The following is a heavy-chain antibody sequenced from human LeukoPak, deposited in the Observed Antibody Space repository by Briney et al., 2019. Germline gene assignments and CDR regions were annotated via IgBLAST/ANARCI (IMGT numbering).Heavy chain of an antibody. CDR2: IWYDGSNK. D-gene: IGHD4/OR15-4a*01. CDR3: AKDRWAKAHFDY. V-gene: IGHV3-33*06. CDR1: GFTFSSYG. Sequence: GGSLRLSCAASGFTFSSYGMHWVRQAPGKGLEWVAVIWYDGSNKYYADSVKGRFTISRDNSKNTLYLQMNSLRAEDTAVYYCAKDRWAKAHFDYWGQGTLVTVSS. J-gene: IGHJ4*02.